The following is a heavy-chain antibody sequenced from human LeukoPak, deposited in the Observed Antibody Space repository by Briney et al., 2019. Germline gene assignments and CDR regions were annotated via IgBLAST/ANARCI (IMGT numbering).Heavy chain of an antibody. CDR3: ARALDYYDSSGYYYLHYYGMDA. J-gene: IGHJ6*02. Sequence: SGSLCLTCTASGFSISSYDWSWVRQPPGKGLEWVADIYYSGSTNYNPSLKSRVTISVDTYKNQFSLKLSSVTAADTAVYYCARALDYYDSSGYYYLHYYGMDAGGQGPTATVS. D-gene: IGHD3-22*01. V-gene: IGHV4-59*01. CDR2: IYYSGST. CDR1: GFSISSYD.